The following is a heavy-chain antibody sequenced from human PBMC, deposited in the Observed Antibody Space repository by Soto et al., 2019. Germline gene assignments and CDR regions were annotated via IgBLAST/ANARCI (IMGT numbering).Heavy chain of an antibody. J-gene: IGHJ6*03. CDR1: GGSISSYY. V-gene: IGHV4-59*01. CDR3: ARNDWNYRYYYYYMDV. CDR2: IYYSGST. D-gene: IGHD1-7*01. Sequence: SETLSLTCTVSGGSISSYYWSWIRQPPGKGLEWIGYIYYSGSTNYNPSLKSRVTISVDTSKNQFSLKLSSVTAADTAVYYCARNDWNYRYYYYYMDVSGKGTTVTVSS.